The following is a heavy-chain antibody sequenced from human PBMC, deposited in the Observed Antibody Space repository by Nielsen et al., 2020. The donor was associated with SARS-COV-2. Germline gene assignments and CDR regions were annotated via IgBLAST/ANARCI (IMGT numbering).Heavy chain of an antibody. J-gene: IGHJ6*02. CDR1: GYTFTGYY. Sequence: ASVKVSCKASGYTFTGYYMHWVRQAPGQGLEWMGWINPNSGGTNYAQKFQGWVTMTRDTSISTAYMELSRLRSDDTAVYYCASIMTTVPNHYYYYGMDVWGQGTTVTVSS. D-gene: IGHD4-17*01. V-gene: IGHV1-2*04. CDR3: ASIMTTVPNHYYYYGMDV. CDR2: INPNSGGT.